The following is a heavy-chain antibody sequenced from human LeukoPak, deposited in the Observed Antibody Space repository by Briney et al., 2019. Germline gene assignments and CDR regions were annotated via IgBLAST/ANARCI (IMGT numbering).Heavy chain of an antibody. CDR3: ARHGSSSGWFDY. CDR2: IYYSGST. Sequence: SETLSLTCTVSGGSISHYYWSWIRQPPGKGLEWIGYIYYSGSTNYNSSLKSRVTISVDTSKNQFSLKLSSVTAADTAVYYCARHGSSSGWFDYWGQGTLVTVSS. V-gene: IGHV4-59*08. D-gene: IGHD6-19*01. CDR1: GGSISHYY. J-gene: IGHJ4*02.